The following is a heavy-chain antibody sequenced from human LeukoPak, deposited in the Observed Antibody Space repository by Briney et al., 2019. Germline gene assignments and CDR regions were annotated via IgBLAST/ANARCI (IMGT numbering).Heavy chain of an antibody. Sequence: GGSLRLSCAASGFIFSTYSMSWVRQAPGKGLEWISYISSSGSGRFYADSVKGRSTISRDNGKKSVSLQMNSLRDEDTAVYYCARVKGDGDSYYFDYWGQGTLVAVSS. D-gene: IGHD4-17*01. CDR2: ISSSGSGR. CDR1: GFIFSTYS. CDR3: ARVKGDGDSYYFDY. J-gene: IGHJ4*02. V-gene: IGHV3-48*02.